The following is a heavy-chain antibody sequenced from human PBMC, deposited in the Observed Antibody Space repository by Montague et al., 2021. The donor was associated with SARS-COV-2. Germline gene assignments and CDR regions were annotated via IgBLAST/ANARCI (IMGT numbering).Heavy chain of an antibody. J-gene: IGHJ3*02. Sequence: SLRLSCAASGFTFRSYTMNWVRQAPGKGLEWVSCISSSSSYIYYADSXKGRFTIFRDNAKNSLFLQMNSLRAEDTAVYYCARDGWAHYYDSSGYEGDFDIWGQGTMVTVSS. V-gene: IGHV3-21*01. CDR1: GFTFRSYT. CDR2: ISSSSSYI. D-gene: IGHD3-22*01. CDR3: ARDGWAHYYDSSGYEGDFDI.